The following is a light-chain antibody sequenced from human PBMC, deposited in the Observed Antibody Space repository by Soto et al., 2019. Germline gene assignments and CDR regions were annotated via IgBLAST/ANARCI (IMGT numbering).Light chain of an antibody. CDR3: SSYTTISTLEV. CDR2: EVS. CDR1: SSDVGGYNY. Sequence: QSALTQPASVPGSPGQSITISCTGTSSDVGGYNYVSWYQQHPGKAPKLMIYEVSNRPSGVSNRFSGSKSGNTASLTISGLQAEDEADYYCSSYTTISTLEVFGGGTKLTVL. J-gene: IGLJ3*02. V-gene: IGLV2-14*01.